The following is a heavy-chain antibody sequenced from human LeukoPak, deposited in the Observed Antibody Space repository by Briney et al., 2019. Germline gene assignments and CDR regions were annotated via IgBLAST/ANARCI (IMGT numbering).Heavy chain of an antibody. CDR2: IYHSGST. J-gene: IGHJ4*01. CDR3: ARDRDVDDFDS. Sequence: SETLSLTCTVSGYSISSGYYWGWIRQPPGKGLEWIGSIYHSGSTYYNPSLKSRVTISVDTSKNQFSLKLSSVTAADTAVYCARDRDVDDFDSWGHGTLVTVSS. D-gene: IGHD2-15*01. CDR1: GYSISSGYY. V-gene: IGHV4-38-2*02.